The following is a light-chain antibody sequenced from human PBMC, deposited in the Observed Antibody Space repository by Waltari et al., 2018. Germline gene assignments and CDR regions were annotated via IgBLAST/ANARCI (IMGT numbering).Light chain of an antibody. CDR2: YDS. V-gene: IGLV3-21*01. Sequence: SYVLTQPPSVSVAPGKAARITCGGNSIGSRSVHWYQQKPGQAPVLVIYYDSDRPSGIPERISGVKSGNTATLTISRVEAGDEAAYYCQLWESGSDRVVFGGGTKLTVL. CDR3: QLWESGSDRVV. J-gene: IGLJ2*01. CDR1: SIGSRS.